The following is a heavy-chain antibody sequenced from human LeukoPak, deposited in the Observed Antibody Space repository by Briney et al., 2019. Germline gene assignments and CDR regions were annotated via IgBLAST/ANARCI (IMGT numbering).Heavy chain of an antibody. D-gene: IGHD2-15*01. CDR2: IWYDGSNK. CDR3: AKSRRNIVVVVAATPSLPDY. V-gene: IGHV3-33*06. J-gene: IGHJ4*02. Sequence: GGSLRLSCAASGFTFSSYGMHWVRQAPGKGLEGVAVIWYDGSNKYYADSVNGRFTISRDNSKNTLYLQMNSLRAEDTAVYYCAKSRRNIVVVVAATPSLPDYWGQGTLVTVSS. CDR1: GFTFSSYG.